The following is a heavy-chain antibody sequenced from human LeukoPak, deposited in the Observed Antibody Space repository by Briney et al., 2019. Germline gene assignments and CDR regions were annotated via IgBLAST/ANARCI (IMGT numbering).Heavy chain of an antibody. D-gene: IGHD3-22*01. J-gene: IGHJ3*02. V-gene: IGHV4-34*01. Sequence: SETLSLTCAVYGGSFSGYYWSWIRQPPGKGLEWIGEINHSGSTNYNQSLKSRVTISVDTSKNQFSLKLSSVTAADTAVYYCARAQKTYYYDSSGYYRNAFDIWGQGTMVTVSS. CDR3: ARAQKTYYYDSSGYYRNAFDI. CDR1: GGSFSGYY. CDR2: INHSGST.